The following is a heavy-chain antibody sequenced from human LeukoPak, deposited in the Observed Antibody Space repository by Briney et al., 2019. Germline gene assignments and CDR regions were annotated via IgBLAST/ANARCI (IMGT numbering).Heavy chain of an antibody. CDR2: ITTKANSYAT. V-gene: IGHV3-73*01. CDR1: GFTFSAFH. D-gene: IGHD6-19*01. Sequence: PGGSLKLSCAASGFTFSAFHMHWVRQASGKGLEWVRRITTKANSYATAYAASVKGRFTVSGDDSKNTAYLQMSSLKTEDTAVYYCTTYTSGHYWGQGTLVTVSS. J-gene: IGHJ4*02. CDR3: TTYTSGHY.